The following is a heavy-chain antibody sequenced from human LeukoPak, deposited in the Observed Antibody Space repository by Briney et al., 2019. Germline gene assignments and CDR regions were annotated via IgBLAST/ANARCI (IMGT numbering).Heavy chain of an antibody. CDR2: IRYDGSNK. V-gene: IGHV3-30*02. CDR1: GFTFSSYG. Sequence: PGGSLRLSCAASGFTFSSYGMHWVRQAPGKGLEWVAFIRYDGSNKYYADSVKGRLTISRDNSKNTLYLQMNSLRAEDTAVYYCAKLLAGWELLRWKDAFDIWGQGTMVTVSS. D-gene: IGHD1-26*01. CDR3: AKLLAGWELLRWKDAFDI. J-gene: IGHJ3*02.